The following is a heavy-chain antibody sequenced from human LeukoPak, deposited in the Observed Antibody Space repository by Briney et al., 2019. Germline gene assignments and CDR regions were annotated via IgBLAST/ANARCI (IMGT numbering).Heavy chain of an antibody. CDR2: INNDGHSI. CDR3: ARDNLEWGSVFDY. V-gene: IGHV3-74*01. D-gene: IGHD3-16*01. J-gene: IGHJ4*02. CDR1: GFMFKTYC. Sequence: GGSLRLSCATSGFMFKTYCMHWVRQAPGKGLVWVSRINNDGHSINYADSVKGRFTTSRDNAKNTLFLHMNSLRAEDTGVYYCARDNLEWGSVFDYWGQGTLVTVSS.